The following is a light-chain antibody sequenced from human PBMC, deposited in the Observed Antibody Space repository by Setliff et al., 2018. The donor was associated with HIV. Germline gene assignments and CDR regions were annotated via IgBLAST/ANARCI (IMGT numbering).Light chain of an antibody. CDR2: DVT. CDR1: SSDVGRYNY. CDR3: CSYAASQTSYV. Sequence: QSVLTQPRSVSGSPGQSVTISCTGTSSDVGRYNYVSWYQHHPGKAPLLIIYDVTKRPSGVPDRFSGSRSGNTASLTISGLQADDEASYYCCSYAASQTSYVFGTGTKVTVL. V-gene: IGLV2-11*01. J-gene: IGLJ1*01.